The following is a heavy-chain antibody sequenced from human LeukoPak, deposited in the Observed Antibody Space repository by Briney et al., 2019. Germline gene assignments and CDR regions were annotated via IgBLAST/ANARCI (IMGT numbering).Heavy chain of an antibody. CDR2: IRSKANNYAT. D-gene: IGHD4-17*01. J-gene: IGHJ4*02. CDR3: WLPGENYGDSVDY. Sequence: SGGSLKLSCAASGFTFSGSAMHWVRQASGKGLEWVGRIRSKANNYATAYAASVKGRFTISRDDSKNTAYLQMNSLKTEDTAVYYCWLPGENYGDSVDYWGQGTVVTVSS. CDR1: GFTFSGSA. V-gene: IGHV3-73*01.